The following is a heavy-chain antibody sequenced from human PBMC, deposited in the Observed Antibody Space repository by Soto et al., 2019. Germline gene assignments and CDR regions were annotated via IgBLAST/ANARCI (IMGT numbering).Heavy chain of an antibody. CDR1: GYTFITYE. CDR3: ARAYSQSYNWFDP. J-gene: IGHJ5*02. D-gene: IGHD2-21*01. V-gene: IGHV1-8*01. CDR2: MNPNSGMS. Sequence: QVQLVQSGAEVKKPGASVTVSCKTSGYTFITYEINWVRQASGQGLEWMGWMNPNSGMSGYAQKFQGRVTMTSNNSITTAYMELGSLRSEDTAIYYCARAYSQSYNWFDPWGQGTLVTVSS.